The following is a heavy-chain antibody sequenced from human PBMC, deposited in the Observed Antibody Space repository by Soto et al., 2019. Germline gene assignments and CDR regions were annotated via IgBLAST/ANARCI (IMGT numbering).Heavy chain of an antibody. D-gene: IGHD6-6*01. V-gene: IGHV4-31*03. CDR1: GGSISSGGYY. Sequence: QVQLQESGPGLVKPSQTLSLTCTLSGGSISSGGYYWTWIRQHPGKGLEWIGYNYYSGITYYNPSLKSRVTISLDTSKNQFSLKLSSVTAADTAVYYCARGSSIAGLYYGTDVWGQGTTVTVSS. J-gene: IGHJ6*02. CDR2: NYYSGIT. CDR3: ARGSSIAGLYYGTDV.